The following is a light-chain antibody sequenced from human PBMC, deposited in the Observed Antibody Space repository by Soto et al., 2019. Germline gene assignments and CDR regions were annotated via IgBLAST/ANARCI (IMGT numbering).Light chain of an antibody. CDR2: GAS. CDR3: QRYNDWPPWT. CDR1: QNVGTS. J-gene: IGKJ1*01. Sequence: EILLTQSPATLSLCPGERATLFCRASQNVGTSLAWYQQIPGQPPRLLIHGASIRATGVPARFTGSGSGTEFTLTISGLQSEDLAVYYCQRYNDWPPWTFGQGTKVDIK. V-gene: IGKV3-15*01.